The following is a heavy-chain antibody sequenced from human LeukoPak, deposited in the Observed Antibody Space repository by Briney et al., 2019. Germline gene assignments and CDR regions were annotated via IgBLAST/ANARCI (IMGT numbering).Heavy chain of an antibody. CDR1: GFTFSSYG. CDR3: ARVTGDYAIMDV. Sequence: GGPLRLSCAASGFTFSSYGMHWVRQAPGKGLEWVAVIWYDGSNKYYADSVKGRFTISRDNSKNTLYLQMNSLRAEDTAVYYCARVTGDYAIMDVWGKGTTVTVSS. V-gene: IGHV3-33*01. D-gene: IGHD4-17*01. J-gene: IGHJ6*04. CDR2: IWYDGSNK.